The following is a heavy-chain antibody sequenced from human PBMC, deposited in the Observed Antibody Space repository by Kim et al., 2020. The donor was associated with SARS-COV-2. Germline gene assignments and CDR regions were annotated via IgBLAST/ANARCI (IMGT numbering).Heavy chain of an antibody. CDR3: VTGFGEVGGN. Sequence: GGSLRLSCSASGFTFSSSNMHWVRQAPGKRLESVSGISPNGGGTYYADSVNGRFTISRDNSKNTLYLQVSSLRPEDTAVYYCVTGFGEVGGNWGRGTLVTVSS. CDR1: GFTFSSSN. D-gene: IGHD3-10*01. CDR2: ISPNGGGT. J-gene: IGHJ4*02. V-gene: IGHV3-64D*06.